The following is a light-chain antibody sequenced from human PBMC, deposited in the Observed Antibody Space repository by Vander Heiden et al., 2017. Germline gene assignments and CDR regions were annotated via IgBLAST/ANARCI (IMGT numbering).Light chain of an antibody. J-gene: IGLJ2*01. V-gene: IGLV3-21*02. Sequence: YVLAQPPPVSAAPGQTASITCGGETVGSNGVHCYHQRQGQAPVLIIYNNYDRPSGIPDRISGSTSGNTATLTISRVEDGDEADYFCQVTHSRSDLDVVFGGGTKLTVL. CDR3: QVTHSRSDLDVV. CDR1: TVGSNG. CDR2: NNY.